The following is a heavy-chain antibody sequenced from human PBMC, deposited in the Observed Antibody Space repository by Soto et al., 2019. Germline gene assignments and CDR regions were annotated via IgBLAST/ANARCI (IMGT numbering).Heavy chain of an antibody. CDR3: ARGLAPGS. CDR2: IYSLGTS. V-gene: IGHV4-61*01. J-gene: IGHJ4*01. D-gene: IGHD3-10*01. CDR1: GDSVSPGHYY. Sequence: LTCTVSGDSVSPGHYYWPWIRQPPGKGLEWIGYIYSLGTSDYNPSLKSRVTISLVPSQNQFSLHLPSVTAADTAVCYCARGLAPGSCGDGTRVTVCS.